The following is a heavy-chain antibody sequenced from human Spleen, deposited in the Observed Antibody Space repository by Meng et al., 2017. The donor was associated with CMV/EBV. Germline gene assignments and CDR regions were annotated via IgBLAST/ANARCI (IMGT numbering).Heavy chain of an antibody. CDR1: GFTFTAYY. D-gene: IGHD6-13*01. J-gene: IGHJ5*02. V-gene: IGHV1-2*02. CDR3: AALGRIVAADTRFDP. CDR2: INPNSGGT. Sequence: SGFTFTAYYMRWVRQAPGQGLEWMGWINPNSGGTNYAQKFQGRVTMTRDTSISTAYMELSSLRSDDTAVYYCAALGRIVAADTRFDPWGQGTLVTVSS.